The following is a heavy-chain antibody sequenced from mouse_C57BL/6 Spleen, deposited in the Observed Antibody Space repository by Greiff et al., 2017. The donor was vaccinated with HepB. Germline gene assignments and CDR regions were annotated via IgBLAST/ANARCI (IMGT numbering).Heavy chain of an antibody. CDR1: GYTFTSYW. V-gene: IGHV1-64*01. Sequence: VQLQQPGAELVKPGASVKLSCKASGYTFTSYWMHWVKQRPGQGLEWIGMIHPNSGSTNYNEKFKSKATLTVDNSSSTAYMQLSSLTSEDSAVYYCARVGSSYYFDYWGQGTTLTVSS. CDR3: ARVGSSYYFDY. J-gene: IGHJ2*01. CDR2: IHPNSGST.